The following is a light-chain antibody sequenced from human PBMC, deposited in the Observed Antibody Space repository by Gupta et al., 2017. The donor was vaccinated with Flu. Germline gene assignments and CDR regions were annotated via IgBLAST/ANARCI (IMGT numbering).Light chain of an antibody. CDR3: HHYGSSPT. Sequence: GTLSLSPGERATLSCRASQSVSSSSYLAWYQQKPGQAPRLLIYGASNRATGIPDRFSGSGSETDFTLTISRLEPEDFAVYYCHHYGSSPTFGQGTKVEIK. V-gene: IGKV3-20*01. J-gene: IGKJ1*01. CDR2: GAS. CDR1: QSVSSSSY.